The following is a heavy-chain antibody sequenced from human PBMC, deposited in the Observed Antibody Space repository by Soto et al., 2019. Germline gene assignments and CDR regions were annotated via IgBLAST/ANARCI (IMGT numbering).Heavy chain of an antibody. CDR3: VIPPYYDFWSGYYY. D-gene: IGHD3-3*01. CDR1: GYTLTELS. CDR2: FDPEDGET. Sequence: ASVKVSCKVSGYTLTELSMHWVRQTPGKGLEWMGGFDPEDGETIYAQKFQGRVTMTEDPSTDTAYMELSSLRSEDTAVYYCVIPPYYDFWSGYYYWGQGTLVTVSS. J-gene: IGHJ4*02. V-gene: IGHV1-24*01.